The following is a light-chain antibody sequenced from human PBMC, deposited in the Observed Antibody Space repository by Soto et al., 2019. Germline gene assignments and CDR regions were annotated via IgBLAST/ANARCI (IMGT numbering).Light chain of an antibody. J-gene: IGLJ1*01. Sequence: LTQPPSASGSPGQSVTVSCTGTSSDIGGYYYVSWYQQHPGKAPKLIIYEVTKRPSGVPDRLSGSKSGNTASLTVSGLQAEDEADYYCSSYAGSNNFVFGAGTKVTVL. CDR2: EVT. V-gene: IGLV2-8*01. CDR1: SSDIGGYYY. CDR3: SSYAGSNNFV.